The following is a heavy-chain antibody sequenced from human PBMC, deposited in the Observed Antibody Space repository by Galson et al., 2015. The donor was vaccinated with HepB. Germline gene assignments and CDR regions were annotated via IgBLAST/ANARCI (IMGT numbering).Heavy chain of an antibody. CDR3: ARGRSVVPAARYGMDV. J-gene: IGHJ6*02. V-gene: IGHV1-69*13. D-gene: IGHD2-2*01. CDR1: GGTFSSYA. Sequence: SVKVSCKASGGTFSSYAISWVRQAPGQGLEWMGGIIPIFGTANYAQKFQGRVTITADESTSTAYMELSSLRSEDTAVYYCARGRSVVPAARYGMDVWGQGTTVTVSS. CDR2: IIPIFGTA.